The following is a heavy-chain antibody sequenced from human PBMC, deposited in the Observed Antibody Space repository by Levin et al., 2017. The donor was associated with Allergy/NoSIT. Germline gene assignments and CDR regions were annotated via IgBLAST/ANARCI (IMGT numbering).Heavy chain of an antibody. Sequence: GESLKISCAASGFTFSSYWMHWVRQAPGKGLVWVSRINSDGSSTSYADSVKGRFTISRDNAKNTLYLQMNSLRAEDTAVYYCARCGGSCYWDFDYWGQGTLVTVSS. D-gene: IGHD2-15*01. CDR2: INSDGSST. CDR1: GFTFSSYW. CDR3: ARCGGSCYWDFDY. J-gene: IGHJ4*02. V-gene: IGHV3-74*01.